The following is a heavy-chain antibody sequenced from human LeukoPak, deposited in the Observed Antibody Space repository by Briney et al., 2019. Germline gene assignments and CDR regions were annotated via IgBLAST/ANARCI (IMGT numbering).Heavy chain of an antibody. CDR1: GFTFSSYG. CDR2: ISYDGSNK. D-gene: IGHD6-19*01. Sequence: GGSLRLSCAASGFTFSSYGMHWVRQAPGKGLEWVAVISYDGSNKYYADSVKGRFTISRDNSKNTLYLQMNSLRAEDTAVYYCAREYNWYSSSNWGQGTLVTVSS. CDR3: AREYNWYSSSN. J-gene: IGHJ4*02. V-gene: IGHV3-30*03.